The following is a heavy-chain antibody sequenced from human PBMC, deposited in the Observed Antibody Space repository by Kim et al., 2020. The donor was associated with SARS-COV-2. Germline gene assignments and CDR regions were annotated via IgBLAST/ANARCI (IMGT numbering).Heavy chain of an antibody. J-gene: IGHJ4*02. Sequence: NPSLKRRITISVDTSKNQFSLKLTSVTAADTAVYYCARDHYYGSGRVFDYWGQGTLVTVSS. V-gene: IGHV4-59*01. D-gene: IGHD3-10*01. CDR3: ARDHYYGSGRVFDY.